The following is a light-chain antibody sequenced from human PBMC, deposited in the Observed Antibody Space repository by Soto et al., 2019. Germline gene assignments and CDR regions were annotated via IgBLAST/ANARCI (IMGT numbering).Light chain of an antibody. V-gene: IGLV2-14*01. CDR1: SSDVGGYNY. J-gene: IGLJ1*01. Sequence: QSALTQPASVSGSPGQSITISCTGTSSDVGGYNYVAWYQQHTGKAPKLMISEVTDRPSGVSNRFSGSKSGNTASLTISGRQADDGADYYCSSYTSSSTYIFGPGTKLTVL. CDR3: SSYTSSSTYI. CDR2: EVT.